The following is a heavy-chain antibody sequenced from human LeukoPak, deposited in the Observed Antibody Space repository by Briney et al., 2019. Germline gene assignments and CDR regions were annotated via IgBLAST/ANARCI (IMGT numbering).Heavy chain of an antibody. CDR3: ARDYVAVAGTDY. D-gene: IGHD6-19*01. V-gene: IGHV3-33*01. CDR1: GFTFSSYG. CDR2: IWYDGSNK. J-gene: IGHJ4*02. Sequence: GGSLRLSCAASGFTFSSYGMHWVRQAPGKGLEWVAVIWYDGSNKYYADSVKGRFTISRDNSKNTLYLQMNSLRAEDTAVYYCARDYVAVAGTDYWGQGTLVTVSS.